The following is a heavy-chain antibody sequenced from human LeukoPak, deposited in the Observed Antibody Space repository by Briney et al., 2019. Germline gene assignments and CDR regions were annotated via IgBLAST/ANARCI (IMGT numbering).Heavy chain of an antibody. CDR2: IKQDGSEK. V-gene: IGHV3-7*05. CDR3: ARAPEGYTVVTIFDF. CDR1: GFTFSNYW. Sequence: GGSLRLSCAASGFTFSNYWMTWVRQAPGKGLEWGANIKQDGSEKYYVDSVKGRFTISRDNAENSLYLQMNSLRAEDTAVYYCARAPEGYTVVTIFDFWGQGTLVTVSS. J-gene: IGHJ4*02. D-gene: IGHD4-23*01.